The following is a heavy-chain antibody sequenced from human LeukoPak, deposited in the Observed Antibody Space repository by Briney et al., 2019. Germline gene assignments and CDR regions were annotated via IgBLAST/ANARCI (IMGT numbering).Heavy chain of an antibody. D-gene: IGHD6-19*01. CDR3: ARDGNEAVAGAGAVTY. CDR2: INPNSGDT. CDR1: GYIFTGYY. Sequence: GASVKVSCKTSGYIFTGYYMHWVRQAPGQGLDWMGWINPNSGDTNYAQNFQGRVTMTRDTSISTAYMELSSLTSDDTPVYYCARDGNEAVAGAGAVTYWGQGTLVTVSS. V-gene: IGHV1-2*02. J-gene: IGHJ4*02.